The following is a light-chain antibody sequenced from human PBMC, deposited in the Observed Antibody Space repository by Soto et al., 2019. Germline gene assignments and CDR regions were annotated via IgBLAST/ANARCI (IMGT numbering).Light chain of an antibody. CDR2: SAS. CDR1: QGISNY. Sequence: IQLTQSPSSLSASVGDRVTITCRASQGISNYLAWYQQKPGTAPKLLIYSASTLQRGVSSRFSGSGSGADFTLMISSLQPADVATYFCQQANIYPYTFGLGTKVEIK. J-gene: IGKJ3*01. CDR3: QQANIYPYT. V-gene: IGKV1-9*01.